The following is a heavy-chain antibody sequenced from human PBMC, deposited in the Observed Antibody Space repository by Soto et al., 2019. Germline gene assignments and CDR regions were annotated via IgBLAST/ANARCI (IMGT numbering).Heavy chain of an antibody. CDR3: ARDQGFVDSSGYYLGY. V-gene: IGHV1-69*04. J-gene: IGHJ4*02. CDR2: IIPILGIA. D-gene: IGHD3-22*01. CDR1: GGTFSSYT. Sequence: ASVKVSCKASGGTFSSYTISWVRQAPGQGLEWMGRIIPILGIANYAQKFQGRVTITADKSTSTAYMELSSLRSEDTAVYYCARDQGFVDSSGYYLGYWGQGTLVTVSS.